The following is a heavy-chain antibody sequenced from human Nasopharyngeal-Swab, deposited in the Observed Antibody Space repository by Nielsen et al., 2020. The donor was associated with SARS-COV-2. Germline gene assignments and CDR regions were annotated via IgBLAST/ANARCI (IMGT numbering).Heavy chain of an antibody. V-gene: IGHV4-34*01. CDR1: GGSFSGYY. CDR3: ARGRKGNYDFWSGSLLGY. CDR2: INHSGST. Sequence: SETLSLTCAVYGGSFSGYYWSWIRQPPGKGLEWIGEINHSGSTNYNPSLKSRVTISVDTSKNQFSLKLSSLTAADTAVYYCARGRKGNYDFWSGSLLGYWGQGTLVTVSS. J-gene: IGHJ4*02. D-gene: IGHD3-3*01.